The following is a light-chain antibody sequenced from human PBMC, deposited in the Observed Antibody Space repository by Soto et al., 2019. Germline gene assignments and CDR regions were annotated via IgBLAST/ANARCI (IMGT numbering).Light chain of an antibody. Sequence: ESVLTQSPGTLSLSPGERATLSCRASQSVSSSYLAWYQQKPGQAPRLLIYGVSSRATGIPDRFSGSGSGTDFTLTISRLEPEDFAVYYCQHYVNSPQITFGQGTRLEIK. CDR1: QSVSSSY. V-gene: IGKV3-20*01. CDR3: QHYVNSPQIT. CDR2: GVS. J-gene: IGKJ5*01.